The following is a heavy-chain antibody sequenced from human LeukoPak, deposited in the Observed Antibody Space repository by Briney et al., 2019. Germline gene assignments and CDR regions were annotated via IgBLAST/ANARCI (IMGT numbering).Heavy chain of an antibody. CDR3: ARRGWFGELFPANI. CDR1: GFTFSSYE. Sequence: PGGSLRLSCAASGFTFSSYEMNWVRKAPGKGLEWVSYISSSGSTIYYADSVKGRFTISRDNAKNSLYLQMNSLRAEDTAVYYCARRGWFGELFPANIWGQGTLVTVSS. CDR2: ISSSGSTI. D-gene: IGHD3-10*01. J-gene: IGHJ4*02. V-gene: IGHV3-48*03.